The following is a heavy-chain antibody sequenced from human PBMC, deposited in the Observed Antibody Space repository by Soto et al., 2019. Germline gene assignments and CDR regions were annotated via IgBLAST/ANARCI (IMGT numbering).Heavy chain of an antibody. Sequence: PGGSLRLSCAASGFTFSSYAMSWVRQAPGKGLEWVSAISGSGGSTYYADSVKGRFTISRDNSKNTLYLQMNSLRAEDTAVYYCAKDSPPAVPAAQNLHPAIYYYYYMDVWGKGTTVTVSS. J-gene: IGHJ6*03. CDR3: AKDSPPAVPAAQNLHPAIYYYYYMDV. V-gene: IGHV3-23*01. CDR2: ISGSGGST. D-gene: IGHD2-2*01. CDR1: GFTFSSYA.